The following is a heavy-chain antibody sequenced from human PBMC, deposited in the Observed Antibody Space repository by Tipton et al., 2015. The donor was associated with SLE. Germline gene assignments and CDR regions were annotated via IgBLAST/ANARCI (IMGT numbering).Heavy chain of an antibody. CDR2: IYSGGST. V-gene: IGHV3-23*03. D-gene: IGHD1-26*01. Sequence: SLRLSCAASGFTFSSYAMSWVRQAPGKGLEWVSVIYSGGSTYYADSVKGRFTISRDNSKNTLYLQMNSLRAEDTAVYYCARDKGSGSYKYCYDYYGMDVGGQGTTVTVSS. CDR3: ARDKGSGSYKYCYDYYGMDV. J-gene: IGHJ6*01. CDR1: GFTFSSYA.